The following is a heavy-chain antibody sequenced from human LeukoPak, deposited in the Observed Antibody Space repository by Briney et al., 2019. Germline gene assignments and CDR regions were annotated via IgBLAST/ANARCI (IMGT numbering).Heavy chain of an antibody. CDR1: GFPLSSYA. CDR3: AKDQGFDYYDSSGYLY. D-gene: IGHD3-22*01. Sequence: PGGSLRLSCAASGFPLSSYAMSWVRQGPGKGLEWVAATSSSDPGTYHADSVKGRFTISRDNSKNTLYLQMNSLRAEDTAVYYCAKDQGFDYYDSSGYLYWGQGTLVTVSS. V-gene: IGHV3-23*01. CDR2: TSSSDPGT. J-gene: IGHJ4*02.